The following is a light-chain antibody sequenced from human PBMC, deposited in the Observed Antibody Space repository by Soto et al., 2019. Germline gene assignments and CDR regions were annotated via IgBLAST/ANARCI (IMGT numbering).Light chain of an antibody. CDR1: QRLLHSNGYNY. V-gene: IGKV2-28*01. Sequence: DIAMAQCPLSLPVTPGEPASISCRSSQRLLHSNGYNYLDWYLQKPGQSPQLLIYLVFNRASGVPDRFRRSGYCREFTLKICSVPATHVPGSYCKSLYQIKLFGEGTKVDIK. CDR2: LVF. J-gene: IGKJ1*01. CDR3: KSLYQIKL.